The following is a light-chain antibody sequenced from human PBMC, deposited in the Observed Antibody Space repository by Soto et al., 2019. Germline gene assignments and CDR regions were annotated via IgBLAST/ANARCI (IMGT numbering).Light chain of an antibody. CDR3: VLHRFSGVPV. Sequence: QTVVTQEPSFSVSPGGTVTLTCGLSSGSVSTNYYPSWYQQTPGQAPRTLIYNTNSRSSGVPDRFSGSLLGNKAALTITGAQAEDESDYYCVLHRFSGVPVFGGGTKLTVL. V-gene: IGLV8-61*01. CDR2: NTN. CDR1: SGSVSTNYY. J-gene: IGLJ3*02.